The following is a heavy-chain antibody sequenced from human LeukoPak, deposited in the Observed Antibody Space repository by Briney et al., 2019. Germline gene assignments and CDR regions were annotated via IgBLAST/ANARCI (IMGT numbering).Heavy chain of an antibody. D-gene: IGHD3-22*01. CDR1: GFTFSSHA. J-gene: IGHJ5*02. V-gene: IGHV3-23*01. CDR3: ARDRYYYDSSAWFDP. Sequence: GGSLRLSCAASGFTFSSHAMSWVRQAPGKGLEWVSAISGSGGSTYYADSVKGRFTISRDNSKNTLYLQMNSLRAEDTAVYYCARDRYYYDSSAWFDPWGQGTLVTVSS. CDR2: ISGSGGST.